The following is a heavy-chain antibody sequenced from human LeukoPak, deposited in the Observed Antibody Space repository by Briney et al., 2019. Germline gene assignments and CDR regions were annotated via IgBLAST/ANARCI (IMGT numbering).Heavy chain of an antibody. D-gene: IGHD1-26*01. CDR2: ISYDGSNK. CDR1: GFTFSSYA. Sequence: GGSLRLSCAASGFTFSSYAMHWVRQAPGKGLEWVAVISYDGSNKYYADSVKGRFTISRDNAKNSLYLQMSSLRAEDTAVYYCARDYPSIVGATPFDYWGQGTLVTVSS. CDR3: ARDYPSIVGATPFDY. V-gene: IGHV3-30-3*01. J-gene: IGHJ4*02.